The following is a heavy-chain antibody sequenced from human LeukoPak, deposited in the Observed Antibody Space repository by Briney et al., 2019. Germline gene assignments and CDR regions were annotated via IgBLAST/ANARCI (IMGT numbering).Heavy chain of an antibody. CDR1: GFTFSSYA. Sequence: GGSLRLSCAASGFTFSSYAMSWVRQAPGKGLEWVSTISGSGYSTYYADSVKGRFTISRDNAKNSLYLQMNSLRAEDTAVYYCARSYVDTAMALDYWGQGTLVTVSS. D-gene: IGHD5-18*01. CDR3: ARSYVDTAMALDY. CDR2: ISGSGYST. V-gene: IGHV3-23*01. J-gene: IGHJ4*02.